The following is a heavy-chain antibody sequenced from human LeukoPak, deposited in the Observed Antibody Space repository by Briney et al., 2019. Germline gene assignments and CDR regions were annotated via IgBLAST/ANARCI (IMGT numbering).Heavy chain of an antibody. CDR2: IKQDGSEK. V-gene: IGHV3-7*03. CDR3: ARDTYSGSYRGYFDY. Sequence: GGSLRLSCAASGFTFSSYWMSWVRQAPGKGLEWVANIKQDGSEKYYVDSVKGRFTISRDNAKNSLYLQMNSLRAEDTAVYYCARDTYSGSYRGYFDYWGQGALVTVSS. CDR1: GFTFSSYW. J-gene: IGHJ4*02. D-gene: IGHD1-26*01.